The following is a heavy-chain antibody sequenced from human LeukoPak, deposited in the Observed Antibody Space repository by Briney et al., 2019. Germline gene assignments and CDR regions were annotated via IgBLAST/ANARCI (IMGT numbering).Heavy chain of an antibody. J-gene: IGHJ5*02. Sequence: PGRSLRLSCAASGFTFSTYALHWVRQAPGKGLEWVAVTSYNGNNNYYTDSVKGRFTISRDNSKDTLYLQMNSLRVEDTAVYHCARALNSAWHNIDHWGQGTLVTVPS. CDR3: ARALNSAWHNIDH. D-gene: IGHD6-19*01. V-gene: IGHV3-30*04. CDR2: TSYNGNNN. CDR1: GFTFSTYA.